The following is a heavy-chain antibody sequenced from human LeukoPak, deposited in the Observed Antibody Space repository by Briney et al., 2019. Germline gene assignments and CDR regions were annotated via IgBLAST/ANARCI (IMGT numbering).Heavy chain of an antibody. J-gene: IGHJ6*02. CDR2: ISAYNGNT. D-gene: IGHD3-10*01. V-gene: IGHV1-18*01. Sequence: ASVKVSCKASGYTFTSYGISWVRQAPGQGLEWMGWISAYNGNTNYAQKLQGRVTMTTDTSTSTAYMELRSLRSDDTAVYYCARDEGDRVTDYYYGMDVWGQGTTVTVSS. CDR1: GYTFTSYG. CDR3: ARDEGDRVTDYYYGMDV.